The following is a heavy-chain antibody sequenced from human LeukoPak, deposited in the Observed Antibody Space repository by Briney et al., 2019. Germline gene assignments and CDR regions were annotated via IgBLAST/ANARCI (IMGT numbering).Heavy chain of an antibody. CDR3: ARDQKKNRFDP. J-gene: IGHJ5*02. CDR2: IIPIFGTA. CDR1: GGTFISYA. Sequence: GASVKVSCKASGGTFISYAISWVRQAPGQGLEWMGGIIPIFGTANYAQKFQGRVTITADESTSTAYMELSSLRSEDTAVYYCARDQKKNRFDPWGQGTLVTVSS. V-gene: IGHV1-69*13.